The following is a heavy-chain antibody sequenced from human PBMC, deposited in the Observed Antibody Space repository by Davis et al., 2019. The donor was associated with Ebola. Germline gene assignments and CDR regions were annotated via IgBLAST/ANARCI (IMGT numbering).Heavy chain of an antibody. V-gene: IGHV3-11*06. CDR2: ISSSSSYI. CDR3: ARERGDGYYYYGMDV. Sequence: GGSLRLSCAASGFTFSDYYMSWIRQAPGKGLEWVSYISSSSSYIYYADSVKGRFTISRDNAKNSLYLQMNSLRAEDTAVYYCARERGDGYYYYGMDVWGQGTTVTVSS. CDR1: GFTFSDYY. D-gene: IGHD3-10*01. J-gene: IGHJ6*02.